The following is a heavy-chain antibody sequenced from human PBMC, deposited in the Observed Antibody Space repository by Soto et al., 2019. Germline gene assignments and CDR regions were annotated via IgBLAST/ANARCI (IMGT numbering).Heavy chain of an antibody. CDR1: GFTFSHYS. CDR2: MSISGEKT. CDR3: TRWDGFADL. J-gene: IGHJ4*02. D-gene: IGHD1-26*01. Sequence: LRLSCAASGFTFSHYSMAWVRQTPEKGLEWVSGMSISGEKTFYADFVKGRFTVSRDSPKNTVYLQMNTLRAEDTAIYYCTRWDGFADLWGQGTLVTVSS. V-gene: IGHV3-23*01.